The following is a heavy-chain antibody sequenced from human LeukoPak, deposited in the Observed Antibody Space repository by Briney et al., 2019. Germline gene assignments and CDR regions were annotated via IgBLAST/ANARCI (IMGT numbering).Heavy chain of an antibody. V-gene: IGHV4-59*01. CDR2: IYHSGSA. CDR1: GGSISSYY. Sequence: SETLSLTCTVSGGSISSYYWSWIRQPPGKGLEWIGSIYHSGSAYYNPSLKSRVTISVDTSKNQFSLKLSSVTAADTAVYYCARLRRYGSGLYRYYFDYWGQGTLVTVSS. J-gene: IGHJ4*02. D-gene: IGHD3-10*01. CDR3: ARLRRYGSGLYRYYFDY.